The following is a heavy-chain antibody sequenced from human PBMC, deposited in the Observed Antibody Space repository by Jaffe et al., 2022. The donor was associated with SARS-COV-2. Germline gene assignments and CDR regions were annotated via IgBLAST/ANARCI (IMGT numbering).Heavy chain of an antibody. Sequence: EVQLLESGGGLVQPGGSLRLSCAASGFTFSSYAMSWVRQAPGKGLEWVSAISGSGGSTYYADSVKGRFTISRDNSKNTLYLQMNSLRAEDTAVYYCANLYYYDSSGYGPDYYYGMDVWGQGTTVTVSS. J-gene: IGHJ6*02. V-gene: IGHV3-23*01. CDR3: ANLYYYDSSGYGPDYYYGMDV. CDR2: ISGSGGST. CDR1: GFTFSSYA. D-gene: IGHD3-22*01.